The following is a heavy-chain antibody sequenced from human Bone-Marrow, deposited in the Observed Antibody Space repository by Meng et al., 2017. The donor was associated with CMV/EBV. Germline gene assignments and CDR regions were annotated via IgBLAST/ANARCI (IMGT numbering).Heavy chain of an antibody. Sequence: GGSLRLSCVASGFTFNTYVMSWVRQAPGKGLEWVSYISSSGSTIYYADSVKGRFTISRDNAKNSLYLQMNSLRAEDTAVYYCASVGVVCSSTSCYSMIAFDIWGQGTMVTVSS. CDR2: ISSSGSTI. V-gene: IGHV3-48*03. D-gene: IGHD2-2*01. CDR3: ASVGVVCSSTSCYSMIAFDI. J-gene: IGHJ3*02. CDR1: GFTFNTYV.